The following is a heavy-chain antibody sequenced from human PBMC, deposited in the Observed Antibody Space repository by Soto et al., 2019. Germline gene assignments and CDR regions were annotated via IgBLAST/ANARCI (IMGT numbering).Heavy chain of an antibody. CDR2: INPNSGGT. V-gene: IGHV1-2*04. J-gene: IGHJ5*02. CDR3: ARVMTTVTTRSWFDP. CDR1: GYTFTGYY. Sequence: ASVKVSCKASGYTFTGYYMHWVRQAPGQGLEWMGWINPNSGGTNYAQKFQGWVTMTRDTSISTAYMELSRLRSDDTAVYYCARVMTTVTTRSWFDPWGQGTLVTVSS. D-gene: IGHD4-17*01.